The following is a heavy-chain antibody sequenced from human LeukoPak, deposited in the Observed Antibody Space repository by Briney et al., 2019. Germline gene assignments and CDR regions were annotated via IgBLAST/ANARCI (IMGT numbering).Heavy chain of an antibody. J-gene: IGHJ4*02. D-gene: IGHD1-26*01. Sequence: PSETLSLTCTVSGDSISSSRHSWGWIRQPPGKGLEWIGSISYSGSTYYNPSLKTRVTISVDTSKNQFSLKLTSVTAADTAVFYCARQGSGSYYRRPFDFWGQGTLVTVSS. V-gene: IGHV4-39*01. CDR1: GDSISSSRHS. CDR3: ARQGSGSYYRRPFDF. CDR2: ISYSGST.